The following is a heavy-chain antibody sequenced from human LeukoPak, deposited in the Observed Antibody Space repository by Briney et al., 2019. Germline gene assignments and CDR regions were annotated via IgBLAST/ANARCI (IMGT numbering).Heavy chain of an antibody. D-gene: IGHD4/OR15-4a*01. CDR1: GGSISTGSYC. CDR2: IYTNGST. Sequence: SETLSLACTVSGGSISTGSYCWSWIRQSAGKGLEWIGRIYTNGSTNYNPSVKSRLTISKDTSKNQFSLKLTSVTAADSAVYYCARMERLYYDAREDAFDIWGQGTMVTVSS. CDR3: ARMERLYYDAREDAFDI. V-gene: IGHV4-61*02. J-gene: IGHJ3*02.